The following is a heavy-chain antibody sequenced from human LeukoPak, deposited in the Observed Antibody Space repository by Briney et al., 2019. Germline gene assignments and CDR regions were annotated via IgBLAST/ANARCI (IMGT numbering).Heavy chain of an antibody. D-gene: IGHD2-2*01. CDR1: GYTFTDYY. V-gene: IGHV1-69-2*01. CDR3: ATGNIGYCSSTSCPKGMDV. Sequence: ASVKVSCKGSGYTFTDYYMHWVQQAPGKGLEWMGLVDPEDGETIYAEKFQGRVTITADTSTDTAYMELSSLRSEDTAVYYCATGNIGYCSSTSCPKGMDVWGKGTTVTVSS. J-gene: IGHJ6*03. CDR2: VDPEDGET.